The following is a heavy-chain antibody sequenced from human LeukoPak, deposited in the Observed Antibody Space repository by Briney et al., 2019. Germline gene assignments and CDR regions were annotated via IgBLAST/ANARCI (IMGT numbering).Heavy chain of an antibody. Sequence: PGGSLRLSCAASGFTFSSYGMHWVRQAPGKGLEWVAVISYDGSNKYYADSVKGRFTISRDNSKNTLYLQMNSLRAEDTAVYYCAKHNSSGLVDYWSQGTLVTVSS. CDR1: GFTFSSYG. J-gene: IGHJ4*02. CDR3: AKHNSSGLVDY. D-gene: IGHD6-19*01. V-gene: IGHV3-30*18. CDR2: ISYDGSNK.